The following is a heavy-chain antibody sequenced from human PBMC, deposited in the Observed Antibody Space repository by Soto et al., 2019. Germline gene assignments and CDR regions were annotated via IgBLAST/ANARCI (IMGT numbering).Heavy chain of an antibody. Sequence: GGFRIVSCGASGCNVGIGGVSWVRQATVKGLEWVSAISGSGGSTYYADSVKGRFTISRDNAKNTLYLQMNSLRAEDTAVDYCAKGPRIQYQIWDFDYWGQGTLVTVSS. CDR1: GCNVGIGG. D-gene: IGHD2-2*01. V-gene: IGHV3-23*01. J-gene: IGHJ4*02. CDR2: ISGSGGST. CDR3: AKGPRIQYQIWDFDY.